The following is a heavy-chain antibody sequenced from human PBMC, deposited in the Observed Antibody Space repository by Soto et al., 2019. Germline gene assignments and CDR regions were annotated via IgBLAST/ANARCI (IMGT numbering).Heavy chain of an antibody. J-gene: IGHJ4*02. CDR1: CYSFSSFG. Sequence: SVKVSFKASCYSFSSFGISWVRQAPGQGLEWVGWVSVPSGDTSSAQNFQGRVTVTTDTSTSTAYMEVGSLRSDDTAVYYCARTCRSGGSCYLEYWGEGTLVTVSS. CDR3: ARTCRSGGSCYLEY. D-gene: IGHD2-15*01. CDR2: VSVPSGDT. V-gene: IGHV1-18*01.